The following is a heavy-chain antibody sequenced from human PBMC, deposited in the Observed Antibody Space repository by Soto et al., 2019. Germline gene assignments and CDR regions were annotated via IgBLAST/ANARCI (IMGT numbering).Heavy chain of an antibody. CDR3: AKDQGSLAGTTSVAPGY. Sequence: GGSLRLSCAASGFTLSSYGMHWVRQAPGKGLEWVAVISYDGSNKYYADSVKGRFTISRDNSKNTLYLQMNSLRAEDTAVYYCAKDQGSLAGTTSVAPGYWGQGTLVTVSS. V-gene: IGHV3-30*18. CDR1: GFTLSSYG. J-gene: IGHJ4*02. D-gene: IGHD1-1*01. CDR2: ISYDGSNK.